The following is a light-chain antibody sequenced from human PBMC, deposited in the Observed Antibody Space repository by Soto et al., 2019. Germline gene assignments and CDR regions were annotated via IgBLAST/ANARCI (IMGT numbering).Light chain of an antibody. CDR1: QGIRRW. CDR3: QQADSFPLT. J-gene: IGKJ4*01. CDR2: AAS. V-gene: IGKV1-12*01. Sequence: IQMTQSPSSVSASVGDRVTITCRASQGIRRWLDWYQQKPGKAPKLLIYAASNLQSGVPSRLSGSGSGTDFTLTISSLQPEDSATYYCQQADSFPLTFGGGTKVEI.